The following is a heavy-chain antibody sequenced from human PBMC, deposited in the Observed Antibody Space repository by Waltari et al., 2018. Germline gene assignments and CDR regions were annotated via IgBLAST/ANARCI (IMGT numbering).Heavy chain of an antibody. CDR1: GFSFSSYE. V-gene: IGHV3-48*03. D-gene: IGHD3-10*01. CDR3: ARDSEYYYGMDV. CDR2: ITSSGSTI. J-gene: IGHJ6*02. Sequence: EGQLVESGGGLVQPGGSLRLSCAASGFSFSSYEMDWVRQAPGKGLEWISYITSSGSTIYYAYSVKGRFTISRDNAKNSLYLQMNSLRAEDTAVYFCARDSEYYYGMDVWGQGTTVLVSS.